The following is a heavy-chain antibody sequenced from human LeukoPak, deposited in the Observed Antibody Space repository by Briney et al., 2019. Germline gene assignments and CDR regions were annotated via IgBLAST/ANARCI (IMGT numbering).Heavy chain of an antibody. CDR2: IYYSGST. CDR1: GGSISSYY. CDR3: ARDRYKDGYNL. Sequence: LSLTCTVSGGSISSYYWSWIRQPPGKGLEWIGYIYYSGSTYYNPSLKSRVTISVDTSKNQFSLKLSSVTAADTAVYYCARDRYKDGYNLWGQGTLVTVSS. V-gene: IGHV4-30-4*08. J-gene: IGHJ4*02. D-gene: IGHD5-24*01.